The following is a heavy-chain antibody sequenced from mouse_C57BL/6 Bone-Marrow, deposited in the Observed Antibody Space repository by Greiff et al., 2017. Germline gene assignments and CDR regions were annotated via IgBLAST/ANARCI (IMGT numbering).Heavy chain of an antibody. CDR2: IWSDGST. J-gene: IGHJ2*01. CDR3: ARHKGSSGYASYFDY. CDR1: GFSLTSYG. D-gene: IGHD3-2*02. V-gene: IGHV2-6-1*01. Sequence: QVQLQQSGPGLVAPSQSLSITCTVSGFSLTSYGVHWVRQPPGKGLEWLVVIWSDGSTTYNSALKSRLSISKDNSKSQVFLKMNSLQTDDTAMYYCARHKGSSGYASYFDYWGQGTTLTVSS.